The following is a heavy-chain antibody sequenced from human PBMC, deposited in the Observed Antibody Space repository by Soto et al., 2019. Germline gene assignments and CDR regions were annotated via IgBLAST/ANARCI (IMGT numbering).Heavy chain of an antibody. Sequence: APVKVSCKASGQTYTSYGISWLRQAHGQGLEWMGWISAYNGNTNYAQKLQGRVTMTTDTSTSTAYMELRSLRSDDTAVYYCARDRYYYGSGSYYKPFDYWGQGTLVTVSS. D-gene: IGHD3-10*01. CDR3: ARDRYYYGSGSYYKPFDY. V-gene: IGHV1-18*01. CDR2: ISAYNGNT. CDR1: GQTYTSYG. J-gene: IGHJ4*02.